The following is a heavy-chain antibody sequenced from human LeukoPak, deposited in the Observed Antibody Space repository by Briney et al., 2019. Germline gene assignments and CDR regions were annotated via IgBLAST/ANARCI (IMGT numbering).Heavy chain of an antibody. CDR3: AELGITMIGGV. J-gene: IGHJ6*04. V-gene: IGHV3-48*04. CDR2: ISSSGSTI. Sequence: QSGGSLRLSCAVSGFPFSTFWMSWVRQAPGKGLEWVSYISSSGSTIYYADSVKGRFTISRDNAKNSLYLQMNSLRAEDTAVYYCAELGITMIGGVWGKGTTVTISS. D-gene: IGHD3-10*02. CDR1: GFPFSTFW.